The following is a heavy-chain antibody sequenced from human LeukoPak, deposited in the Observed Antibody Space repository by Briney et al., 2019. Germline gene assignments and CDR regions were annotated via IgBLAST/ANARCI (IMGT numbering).Heavy chain of an antibody. CDR1: GFTFSNYE. CDR2: ISRSGTTI. J-gene: IGHJ4*02. D-gene: IGHD2-2*01. V-gene: IGHV3-48*03. CDR3: AGGDCSSATCYRAGLGG. Sequence: GGSLRLSCAASGFTFSNYEMNWVRQAPGKGLEWVSYISRSGTTIYYADFVKGRFTISRDDAKNSLYLQMNSLKVEDTAVYYCAGGDCSSATCYRAGLGGWGQGTLVTVPS.